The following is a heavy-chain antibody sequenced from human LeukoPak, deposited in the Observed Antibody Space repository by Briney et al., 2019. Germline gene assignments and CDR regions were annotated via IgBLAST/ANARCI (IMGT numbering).Heavy chain of an antibody. CDR2: TDHCGST. CDR1: GGSFSSGYC. V-gene: IGHV4-38-2*01. CDR3: ARLPRSGYYYGDY. J-gene: IGHJ4*02. D-gene: IGHD3-22*01. Sequence: KPSETLILTCAAYGGSFSSGYCWGCIRQPPGKGLVWIGSTDHCGSTYYKPSLKSRVTISVDTSKNQFSLQLSSVTAADTAVYYCARLPRSGYYYGDYWGQGTLVTVSS.